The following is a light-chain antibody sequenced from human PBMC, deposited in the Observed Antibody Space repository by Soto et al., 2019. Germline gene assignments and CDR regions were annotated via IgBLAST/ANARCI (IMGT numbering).Light chain of an antibody. CDR3: QQHNTYSKT. Sequence: DIQMTQSPSTLSAFVGDRVTITCRASRSLGTYLAWYQQKPGKAPKLLIYEASRLQSGVPSRFSGSGYGTEFTLTISSLQPDDFAAYFCQQHNTYSKTFGQGTRVEIK. CDR1: RSLGTY. J-gene: IGKJ1*01. V-gene: IGKV1-5*01. CDR2: EAS.